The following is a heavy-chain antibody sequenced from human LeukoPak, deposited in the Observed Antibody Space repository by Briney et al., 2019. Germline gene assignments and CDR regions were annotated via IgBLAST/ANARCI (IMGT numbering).Heavy chain of an antibody. CDR2: ISSSSSYI. D-gene: IGHD3-3*01. Sequence: GGSLRLSCAASGFTFSSHSMSWVRQAPGKGLEWVSSISSSSSYIYYADSVKGRFTISRDNAKNSLYLQMNSLRAEDTAVYYCARDWSLYDFWSGYSNGYNWFDPWGQGTLVTVSS. V-gene: IGHV3-21*01. J-gene: IGHJ5*02. CDR1: GFTFSSHS. CDR3: ARDWSLYDFWSGYSNGYNWFDP.